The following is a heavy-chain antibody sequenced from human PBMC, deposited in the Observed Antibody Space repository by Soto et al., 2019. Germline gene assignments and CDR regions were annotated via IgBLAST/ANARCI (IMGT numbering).Heavy chain of an antibody. V-gene: IGHV3-7*01. CDR2: IKQDGSET. CDR1: GFTFSRFY. J-gene: IGHJ3*02. Sequence: EEQLVESGGRLVQPGGSLRLSCEASGFTFSRFYMTWVRQPPGEGLEWLATIKQDGSETFAVDSVRGRFTISRDNATNSLFLEMTSLRVEDTAVYYCARDYNDFLTVHFDALDIWGHGTRVTVSS. CDR3: ARDYNDFLTVHFDALDI. D-gene: IGHD3-9*01.